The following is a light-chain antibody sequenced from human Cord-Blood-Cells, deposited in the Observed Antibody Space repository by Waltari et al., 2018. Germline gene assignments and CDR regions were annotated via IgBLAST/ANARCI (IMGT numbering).Light chain of an antibody. Sequence: DIVLPQSPATLPSPPGDRDPFACRASQSVSSYLAWYQQKPGQAPRLLIYDASNRATGIPARFSGSGSGTDFTLTISSLEPEDFAVYYCQQRSNWPLTFGGGTKVEIK. V-gene: IGKV3-11*01. CDR2: DAS. CDR1: QSVSSY. CDR3: QQRSNWPLT. J-gene: IGKJ4*01.